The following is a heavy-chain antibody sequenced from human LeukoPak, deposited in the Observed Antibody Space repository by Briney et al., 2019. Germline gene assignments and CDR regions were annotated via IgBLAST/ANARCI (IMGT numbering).Heavy chain of an antibody. CDR2: INPNSGGK. Sequence: ASVKVSCKASGYTFTGYYMHWVRQAPGQGLEWMGWINPNSGGKNYAQKFQGRVTMTRDTSNSTAYMELSRLRSDDTAVYYCARDRPLIVVVSAMDVWGKGTTVTVSS. D-gene: IGHD2-2*01. V-gene: IGHV1-2*02. CDR3: ARDRPLIVVVSAMDV. J-gene: IGHJ6*03. CDR1: GYTFTGYY.